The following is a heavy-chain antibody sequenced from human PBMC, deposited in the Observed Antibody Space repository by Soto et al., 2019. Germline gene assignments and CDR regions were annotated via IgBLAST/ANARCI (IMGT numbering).Heavy chain of an antibody. CDR2: IKSKTDGGTT. V-gene: IGHV3-15*01. J-gene: IGHJ6*02. Sequence: GGSLRLSGAACGFTLRNAWMSWVRQAPGKGLEWGGRIKSKTDGGTTDYAGPVKGRSTISRDDSKNTLYLQMNSLKTEDTAVYYCTTDNETKGSSPISDYYYGMDVWGQGTTVTVSS. CDR3: TTDNETKGSSPISDYYYGMDV. D-gene: IGHD6-6*01. CDR1: GFTLRNAW.